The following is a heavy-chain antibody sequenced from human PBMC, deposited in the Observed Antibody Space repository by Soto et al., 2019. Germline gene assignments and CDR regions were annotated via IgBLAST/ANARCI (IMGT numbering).Heavy chain of an antibody. D-gene: IGHD2-2*01. CDR2: INPSGGST. CDR3: AREGYCSSTSCYGMDV. Sequence: GAAVKVSCKASGYTFTSYYMNWVRQAPGQGLEWMGIINPSGGSTSYAQKFQGRVTMTRDTSTSTVYMELSSLRPEDTAVYYCAREGYCSSTSCYGMDVWGQGTTVTVSS. CDR1: GYTFTSYY. J-gene: IGHJ6*02. V-gene: IGHV1-46*01.